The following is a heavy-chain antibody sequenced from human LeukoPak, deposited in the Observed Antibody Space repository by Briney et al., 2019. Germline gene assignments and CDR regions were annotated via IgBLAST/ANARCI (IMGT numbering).Heavy chain of an antibody. J-gene: IGHJ4*02. CDR2: INSNSGGT. D-gene: IGHD5-18*01. Sequence: ASVKVSCKASGYTFTGYYIHWVRQAPGQGLEWMGWINSNSGGTNYAQKFQGRVTVTRDTSISTVYMELSRLRSDDTAVYYCASIRGYSYGSIVDYWGQGTLVTVSS. CDR1: GYTFTGYY. CDR3: ASIRGYSYGSIVDY. V-gene: IGHV1-2*02.